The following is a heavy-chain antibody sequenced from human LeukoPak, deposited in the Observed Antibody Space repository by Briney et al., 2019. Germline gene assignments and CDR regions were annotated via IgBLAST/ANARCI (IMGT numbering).Heavy chain of an antibody. Sequence: GGSLRLSCTASGFTFSSYGMHWVRQAPGKGLEWMAAISYDGSSNYYAYSVKGRFTVSRDNSKNTLYLQMNSLRGEDTAVYYCARNRGGNEFDYWGQGTLVTVSS. CDR2: ISYDGSSN. CDR3: ARNRGGNEFDY. V-gene: IGHV3-30*03. D-gene: IGHD4-23*01. CDR1: GFTFSSYG. J-gene: IGHJ4*02.